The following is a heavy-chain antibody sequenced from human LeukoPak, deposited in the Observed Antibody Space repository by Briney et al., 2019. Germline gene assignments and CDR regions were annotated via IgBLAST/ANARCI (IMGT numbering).Heavy chain of an antibody. Sequence: GGSLRLSCAASGFTFSSYAMSWVRQAPRKGLEWVSTISGSTIYIYYADSVKGRFTISRDNAKNSLSLQMNSLRAEDTAVYYCARVRCSRGTCYLDYWGQGTLVTVSS. CDR3: ARVRCSRGTCYLDY. J-gene: IGHJ4*02. D-gene: IGHD2-15*01. CDR2: ISGSTIYI. V-gene: IGHV3-21*06. CDR1: GFTFSSYA.